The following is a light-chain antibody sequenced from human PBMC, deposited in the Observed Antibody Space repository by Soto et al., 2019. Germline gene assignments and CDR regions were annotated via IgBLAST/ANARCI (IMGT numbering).Light chain of an antibody. J-gene: IGLJ1*01. CDR1: TSNIGRST. CDR2: SNT. CDR3: AAWDDILNGYV. Sequence: QSVLTQPPSASGTPGQRVTISCSGSTSNIGRSTVSWYQQFPGAAPKLLIYSNTQRPLGVPVRFSGSKSDTSASLAISGLQSEDEADYYCAAWDDILNGYVFGGGTKVTVL. V-gene: IGLV1-44*01.